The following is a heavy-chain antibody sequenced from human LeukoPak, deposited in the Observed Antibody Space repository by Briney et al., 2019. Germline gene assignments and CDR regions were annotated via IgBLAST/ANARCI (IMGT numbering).Heavy chain of an antibody. CDR3: AREIAAAGTAFDY. J-gene: IGHJ4*02. CDR1: GFTVSSSY. Sequence: GGSLRLSCAASGFTVSSSYMSWVRQAPGKGLEWVSVIYSGGSTYYAESVKGRFTISRDNSKNTLYLQMDNLRAEDTAVYYCAREIAAAGTAFDYWGQGTLVTVSS. CDR2: IYSGGST. D-gene: IGHD6-13*01. V-gene: IGHV3-53*01.